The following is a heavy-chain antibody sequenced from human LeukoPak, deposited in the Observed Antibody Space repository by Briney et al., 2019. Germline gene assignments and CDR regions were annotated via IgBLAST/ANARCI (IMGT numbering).Heavy chain of an antibody. V-gene: IGHV1-24*01. Sequence: ASVKVSCKVSGYTHTELSMHWVRQAPGKGLEWMGGFDPEDGETIYAQKFQGRVTMTRDTSTSTVYMELSSLRSEDTAVYYCARVAVGYYDSSGYWYWGQGTLVTVSS. J-gene: IGHJ4*02. CDR1: GYTHTELS. CDR2: FDPEDGET. D-gene: IGHD3-22*01. CDR3: ARVAVGYYDSSGYWY.